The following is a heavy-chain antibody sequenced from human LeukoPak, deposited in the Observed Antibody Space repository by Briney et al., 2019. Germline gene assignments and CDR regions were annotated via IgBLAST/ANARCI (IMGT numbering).Heavy chain of an antibody. CDR2: LYSDGRT. V-gene: IGHV3-53*01. CDR3: TKSNPPDPY. CDR1: GFTVSTND. J-gene: IGHJ3*01. Sequence: GGSLRLSCAASGFTVSTNDMSWVRQAPGMGLEWVSVLYSDGRTYYADSVMGRFTISRDNSRNTLYLQLDSLRAEDTAMYYCTKSNPPDPYWGQGTMVTVSS.